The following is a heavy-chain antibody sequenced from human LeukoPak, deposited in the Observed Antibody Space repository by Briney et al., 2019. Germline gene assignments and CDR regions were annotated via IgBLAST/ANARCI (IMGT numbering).Heavy chain of an antibody. CDR3: AKVSWAVVVVAAIDY. Sequence: GGSLRLSCAASGFTLSSYGMHWVRQAPGKGLEWVAFIRYDGSNKYYADSVKGRFTISRDNSKNTLYLQMNSLRAEDTAVYYCAKVSWAVVVVAAIDYWGQGTLVTVSS. CDR1: GFTLSSYG. D-gene: IGHD2-15*01. J-gene: IGHJ4*02. CDR2: IRYDGSNK. V-gene: IGHV3-30*02.